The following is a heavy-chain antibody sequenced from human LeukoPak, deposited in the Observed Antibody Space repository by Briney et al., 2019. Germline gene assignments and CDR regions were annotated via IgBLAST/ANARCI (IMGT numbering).Heavy chain of an antibody. Sequence: GGSLRLSCVASGFTFSSYAMSWVRQAPGKGLEWVSAISGNGGSTYYADSVKGRFTISRDNSKNTLYLQMNSLRAEDTAVYYCAKDLRFLEWLLEGDYWSQGTLVTVSS. CDR3: AKDLRFLEWLLEGDY. J-gene: IGHJ4*02. V-gene: IGHV3-23*01. CDR1: GFTFSSYA. CDR2: ISGNGGST. D-gene: IGHD3-3*01.